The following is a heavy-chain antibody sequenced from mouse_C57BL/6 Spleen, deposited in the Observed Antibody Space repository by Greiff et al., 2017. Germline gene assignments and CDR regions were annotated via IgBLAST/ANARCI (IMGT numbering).Heavy chain of an antibody. CDR2: IYPGDGDT. CDR1: GYAFSSYW. D-gene: IGHD2-4*01. V-gene: IGHV1-80*01. J-gene: IGHJ3*01. Sequence: VQLQQSGAELVKPGASVKISCKASGYAFSSYWMNWVKQRPGKGLEWIGQIYPGDGDTNYNGKFKGKATLTADKSSSTAYMQLSSLTSEDSAVYFCAGRLRQGAWFAYWGQGTLVTVSA. CDR3: AGRLRQGAWFAY.